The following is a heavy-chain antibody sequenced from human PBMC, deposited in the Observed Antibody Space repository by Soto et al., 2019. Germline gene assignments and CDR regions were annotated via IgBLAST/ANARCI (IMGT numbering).Heavy chain of an antibody. Sequence: ASVKVSCKVSGYTLTELSMHWVRQAPGKGLEWMGGFDPEDGETIYAQKFQGRVTMTEDTSTDTAYMELSSLRSEDTAVYYCATDLYSSGWSGYDYWGQGTLVTVSS. D-gene: IGHD6-19*01. CDR3: ATDLYSSGWSGYDY. CDR1: GYTLTELS. CDR2: FDPEDGET. J-gene: IGHJ4*02. V-gene: IGHV1-24*01.